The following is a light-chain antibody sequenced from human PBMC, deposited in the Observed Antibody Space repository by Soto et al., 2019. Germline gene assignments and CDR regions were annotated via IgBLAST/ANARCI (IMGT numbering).Light chain of an antibody. CDR2: EVS. Sequence: QSVLTQPASVSRSPGQTITISCTGTSSDVGGCKYVAWDPQRPGKAPKLMIFEVSNRPSGVSDRFSRSKYVNTASLTISGLQAEDEADYYCSSYTSDSTHVCGIGTKVTVL. J-gene: IGLJ1*01. V-gene: IGLV2-14*01. CDR1: SSDVGGCKY. CDR3: SSYTSDSTHV.